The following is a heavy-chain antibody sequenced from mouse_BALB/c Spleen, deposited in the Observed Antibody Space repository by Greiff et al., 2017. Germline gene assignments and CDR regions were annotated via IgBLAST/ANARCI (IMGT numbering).Heavy chain of an antibody. CDR1: GFNIKDYY. D-gene: IGHD2-12*01. CDR2: IDPENGDT. Sequence: EVMLVESGAELVRSGASVKLSCTASGFNIKDYYMHWVKQRPEQGLEWIGWIDPENGDTEYAPKFQGKATMTADTSSNTAYLQLSSLTSEDTAVYYCARTTGYFDYWGQGTTLTVSS. V-gene: IGHV14-4*02. J-gene: IGHJ2*01. CDR3: ARTTGYFDY.